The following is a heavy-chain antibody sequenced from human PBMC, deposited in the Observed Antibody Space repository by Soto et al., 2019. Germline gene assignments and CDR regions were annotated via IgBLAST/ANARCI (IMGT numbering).Heavy chain of an antibody. V-gene: IGHV1-8*01. Sequence: QVQLVQSGAEVKKPGASVKVSCKASGYTFTSYDINWVRQATGQGLEWMGWINPNSGNTGYAQKFQGRVTMTRKTSIRTGYMELSSLKFEDTAVYYCAVSYRSHVTRWFGPLGQGTLVTVSS. J-gene: IGHJ5*02. CDR2: INPNSGNT. D-gene: IGHD6-13*01. CDR1: GYTFTSYD. CDR3: AVSYRSHVTRWFGP.